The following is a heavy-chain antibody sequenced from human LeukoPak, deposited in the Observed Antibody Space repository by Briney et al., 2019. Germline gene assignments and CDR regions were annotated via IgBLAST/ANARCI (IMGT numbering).Heavy chain of an antibody. D-gene: IGHD3-22*01. J-gene: IGHJ4*02. CDR3: ARGGSYYDNSGYNY. Sequence: GGSLRLSCAASGFTFSTYWMHWVRQAPGKGLVWVSRINTDGSSTTYVDSVKGRFTISRDNAKNTLYLQMNSLRAEDTAVYYCARGGSYYDNSGYNYWGQGTLVTVSS. V-gene: IGHV3-74*01. CDR1: GFTFSTYW. CDR2: INTDGSST.